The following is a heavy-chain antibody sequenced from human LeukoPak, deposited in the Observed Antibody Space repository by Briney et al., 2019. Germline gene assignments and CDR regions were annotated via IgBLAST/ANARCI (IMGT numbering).Heavy chain of an antibody. CDR1: GCSISRHY. J-gene: IGHJ2*01. V-gene: IGHV4-59*08. CDR3: ARHPSRWGTVGYFDL. CDR2: IYYTGTT. Sequence: SETLSLTCTVSGCSISRHYWSWIRQPPGKGLEWIGYIYYTGTTNQIPSLTSRLTVSVDTSKNQFSLRLTSVTAADTAVYYCARHPSRWGTVGYFDLWGRGTLVTVSS. D-gene: IGHD7-27*01.